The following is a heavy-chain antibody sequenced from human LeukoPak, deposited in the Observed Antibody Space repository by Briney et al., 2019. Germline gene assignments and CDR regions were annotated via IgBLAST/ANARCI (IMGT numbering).Heavy chain of an antibody. J-gene: IGHJ4*02. CDR2: ISSSSSYI. D-gene: IGHD6-13*01. CDR1: GFTFSSYS. Sequence: PGGCLRLSCAASGFTFSSYSMNWVRQAPGKGLEWVSSISSSSSYIYYADSVKGRFTISRDNAKNSLYLQMNSLRAEDTAVYYCASGQQLGMNYFDYWGQGTLVTVSS. V-gene: IGHV3-21*01. CDR3: ASGQQLGMNYFDY.